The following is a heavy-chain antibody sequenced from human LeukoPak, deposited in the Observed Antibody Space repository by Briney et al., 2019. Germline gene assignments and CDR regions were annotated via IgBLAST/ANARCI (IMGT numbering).Heavy chain of an antibody. Sequence: GGPLRLSCAASGFTFSSYAMNWVRQAPGKGLEWVSGTGSTGVSTFYADSVKGRFTASRDNSKNTLSLQMNSLRAEDTAVYYCAKDPGVVPAHYFDYWGQGTLVTVSS. J-gene: IGHJ4*02. CDR3: AKDPGVVPAHYFDY. V-gene: IGHV3-23*01. CDR2: TGSTGVST. D-gene: IGHD2-2*01. CDR1: GFTFSSYA.